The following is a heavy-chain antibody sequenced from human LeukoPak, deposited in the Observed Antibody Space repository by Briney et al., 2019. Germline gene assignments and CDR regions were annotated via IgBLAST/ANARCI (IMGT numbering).Heavy chain of an antibody. CDR3: AKGSGYKAQYYYYYMDV. V-gene: IGHV3-30*02. Sequence: PGGSLRLSCAASGFTFSSYAMSWVRQAPGKGLEWVAFIRYDGSNKYYADSVKGRFTISRDNSKNTLYLHVNSLRPEDTAVYYCAKGSGYKAQYYYYYMDVWGKGTTVTISS. CDR2: IRYDGSNK. CDR1: GFTFSSYA. J-gene: IGHJ6*03. D-gene: IGHD5-12*01.